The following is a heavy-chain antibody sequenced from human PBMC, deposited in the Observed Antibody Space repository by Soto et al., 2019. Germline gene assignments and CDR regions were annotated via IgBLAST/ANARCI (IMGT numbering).Heavy chain of an antibody. D-gene: IGHD3-22*01. CDR2: ISWDGGST. CDR1: GFTFDDYA. CDR3: AKDIRYYDSSGYYSSAFDI. J-gene: IGHJ3*02. V-gene: IGHV3-43D*04. Sequence: HPGGSLRLSCAASGFTFDDYAMHWVRQAPGKGLEWVSLISWDGGSTYYADSVKGRFTISRDNSKNSLYLQMNSLRAEDTALYYCAKDIRYYDSSGYYSSAFDIWGQGTMVTVSS.